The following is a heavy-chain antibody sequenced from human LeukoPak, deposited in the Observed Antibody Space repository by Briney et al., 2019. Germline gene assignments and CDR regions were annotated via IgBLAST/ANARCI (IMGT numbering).Heavy chain of an antibody. CDR1: GGSISSSSYY. V-gene: IGHV4-61*02. J-gene: IGHJ3*02. CDR3: AREPRNSRDDAFDI. Sequence: SETLSLTCTVSGGSISSSSYYWSWIRQPAGKGLEWIGRIYTSGSTNYNPSLKSRVTMSVDTSKNQFSLKLSSVTAADTAVYYCAREPRNSRDDAFDIWGQGTMVTVSS. CDR2: IYTSGST. D-gene: IGHD2/OR15-2a*01.